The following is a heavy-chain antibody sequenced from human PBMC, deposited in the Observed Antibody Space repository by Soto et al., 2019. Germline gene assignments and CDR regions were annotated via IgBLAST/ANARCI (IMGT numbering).Heavy chain of an antibody. CDR1: GDTFTSXG. J-gene: IGHJ4*02. D-gene: IGHD6-19*01. Sequence: VASVKVSCKACGDTFTSXGISWVRQAPGQGLEWMGWISAYNGNTNYAQKLQGRVTMTTDPSTSTAYMELRSLRSDDTAVYYCARDHGPAVAEPFDYWGQGTLVTVSS. CDR2: ISAYNGNT. V-gene: IGHV1-18*01. CDR3: ARDHGPAVAEPFDY.